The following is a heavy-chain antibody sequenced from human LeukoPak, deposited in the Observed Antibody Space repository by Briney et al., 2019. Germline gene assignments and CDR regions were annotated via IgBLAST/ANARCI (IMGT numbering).Heavy chain of an antibody. CDR3: ATARIVGPPEDRGAFDI. D-gene: IGHD1-26*01. CDR2: FDPEDGET. V-gene: IGHV1-24*01. CDR1: GYTLTELS. Sequence: ASVKVSCKVSGYTLTELSMHWVRQAPGKGLEWMGGFDPEDGETIYAQKFQGRVTMTEDTSTDTAYMELSSLRSEDTAVYYCATARIVGPPEDRGAFDIWGQGTMVTVSS. J-gene: IGHJ3*02.